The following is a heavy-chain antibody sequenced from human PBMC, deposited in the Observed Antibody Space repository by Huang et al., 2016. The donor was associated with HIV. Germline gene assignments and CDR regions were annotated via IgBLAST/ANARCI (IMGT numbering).Heavy chain of an antibody. V-gene: IGHV3-74*01. J-gene: IGHJ6*02. CDR2: INSDGSRT. CDR1: GSTFNSYW. CDR3: ARDPRGYREVYGMDV. D-gene: IGHD6-25*01. Sequence: EGQLVESGGGIIQRGWSRRLYCAASGSTFNSYWMHWVRQVPEKGLVWVSGINSDGSRTSYADSVKGRFTISRDNAKNKLYLEMSSLRVEDAAVYYCARDPRGYREVYGMDVWGRGTTVTVSS.